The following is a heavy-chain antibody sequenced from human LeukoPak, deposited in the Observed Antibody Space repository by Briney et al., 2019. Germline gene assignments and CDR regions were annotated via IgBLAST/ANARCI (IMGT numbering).Heavy chain of an antibody. CDR1: GFTFSSYS. CDR2: ISSSSSYI. CDR3: ASEVATGAGYFDY. V-gene: IGHV3-21*04. D-gene: IGHD5-12*01. J-gene: IGHJ4*02. Sequence: GGSLRLSCAASGFTFSSYSMNWVRQAPGKGLGWVSSISSSSSYIYYADSVKGRFTISRDNAKNSLYLQMNSLRAEDTAVYYCASEVATGAGYFDYWGQGTLVTVSS.